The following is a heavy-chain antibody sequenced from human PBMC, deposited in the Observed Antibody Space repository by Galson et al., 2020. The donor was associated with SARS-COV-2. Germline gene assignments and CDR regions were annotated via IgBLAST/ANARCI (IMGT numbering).Heavy chain of an antibody. CDR2: IKQDGSEK. CDR1: GFTFSSYW. Sequence: GESLKISCAASGFTFSSYWMSWVRQAPGKGLEWVANIKQDGSEKYYVDSVKGRFTISRDNAKNSLYLQMNSLRAEDTAVYYCASRGFSSGWPDAFDIWGQGTMVTVSS. V-gene: IGHV3-7*01. CDR3: ASRGFSSGWPDAFDI. D-gene: IGHD6-19*01. J-gene: IGHJ3*02.